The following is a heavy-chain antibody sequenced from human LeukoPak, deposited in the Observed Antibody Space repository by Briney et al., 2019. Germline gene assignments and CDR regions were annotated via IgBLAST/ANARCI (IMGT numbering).Heavy chain of an antibody. CDR1: GGTFSSYA. J-gene: IGHJ6*03. CDR2: INPNSGGT. Sequence: ASVKVSCKASGGTFSSYAISWVRQAPGQGLEWMGWINPNSGGTNYAQKLQGRVTMTRDTSISTAYMELSRLRSDDTAVYYCARGLERYCSSTSCLYYYYMDVWGKGTTVTVSS. V-gene: IGHV1-2*02. D-gene: IGHD2-2*01. CDR3: ARGLERYCSSTSCLYYYYMDV.